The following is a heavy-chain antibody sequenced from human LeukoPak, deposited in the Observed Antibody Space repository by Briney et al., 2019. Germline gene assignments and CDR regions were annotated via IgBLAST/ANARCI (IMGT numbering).Heavy chain of an antibody. Sequence: SETLSLTCTVSGGSISSYYWSWIRQPPGKGLEWFGYIYYSGSTNYNPSLKSRVTISVDTSKNQFSLKLSSVTAADTAVYYCARIHGGGWYYFDYWGQGTLVTVSS. J-gene: IGHJ4*02. CDR2: IYYSGST. V-gene: IGHV4-59*01. CDR1: GGSISSYY. CDR3: ARIHGGGWYYFDY. D-gene: IGHD6-19*01.